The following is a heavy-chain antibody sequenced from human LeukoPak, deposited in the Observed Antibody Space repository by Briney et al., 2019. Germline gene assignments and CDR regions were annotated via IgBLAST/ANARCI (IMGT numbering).Heavy chain of an antibody. CDR1: GRSIRSSYYY. D-gene: IGHD3-10*01. V-gene: IGHV4-30-2*01. Sequence: SETLSLTCTVSGRSIRSSYYYWGWIRQPPGKGLEWVGYIYHGWTTYYNPSLKSRVTISIDRSSNQLSLKLSSLTAADSAVYYCGRAPCYHGSGSPYLDSWGQGTLVDVTS. J-gene: IGHJ4*02. CDR2: IYHGWTT. CDR3: GRAPCYHGSGSPYLDS.